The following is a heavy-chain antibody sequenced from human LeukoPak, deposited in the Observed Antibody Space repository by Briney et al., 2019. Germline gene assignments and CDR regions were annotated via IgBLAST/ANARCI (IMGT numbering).Heavy chain of an antibody. CDR3: TRSGYRHPYHFDS. V-gene: IGHV3-53*01. J-gene: IGHJ4*02. CDR1: GFSVRTTY. Sequence: SGGSLRLSCAASGFSVRTTYMSWVRQAPGKRLEWVSVLYTGGGTDHADSVKCRFTISRDNSKNTLSLQMNSLRVEDTAIYYCTRSGYRHPYHFDSWGQGTLVIVSS. D-gene: IGHD3-22*01. CDR2: LYTGGGT.